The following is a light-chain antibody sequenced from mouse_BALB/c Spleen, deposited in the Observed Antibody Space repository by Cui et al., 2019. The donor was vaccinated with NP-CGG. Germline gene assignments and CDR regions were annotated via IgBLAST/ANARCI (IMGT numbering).Light chain of an antibody. Sequence: QAVVTRESALTTSPGETVTLTCRSSTGAVTTSNYANWVQEKPDHLFTGLIGGTNNRAPGVPARFSGSLIGDKAALTITGAQIEDEAIYFCALWYSNHWVFGGGTKLTVL. CDR3: ALWYSNHWV. CDR1: TGAVTTSNY. V-gene: IGLV1*01. J-gene: IGLJ1*01. CDR2: GTN.